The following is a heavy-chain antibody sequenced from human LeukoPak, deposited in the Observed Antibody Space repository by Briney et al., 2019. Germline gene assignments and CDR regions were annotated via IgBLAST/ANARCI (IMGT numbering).Heavy chain of an antibody. V-gene: IGHV1-2*02. CDR1: GYTFTGYY. D-gene: IGHD2-21*01. CDR2: INPNSGGT. Sequence: ASVKVSCKASGYTFTGYYMHWVRQAPGQGLEWMGWINPNSGGTNYAQKFQGRVTMTRDTSISTAYMELRRLRSDDTAVYYCARSPIAYYYMDVWGKGTTVTVSS. CDR3: ARSPIAYYYMDV. J-gene: IGHJ6*03.